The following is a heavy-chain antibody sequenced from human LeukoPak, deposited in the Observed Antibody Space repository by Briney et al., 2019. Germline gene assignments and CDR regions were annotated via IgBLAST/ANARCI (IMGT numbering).Heavy chain of an antibody. CDR3: ARDYGANIAFDI. CDR1: GGTFSSYA. V-gene: IGHV1-69*06. CDR2: IIPIFGTA. Sequence: SVKVTCKASGGTFSSYAISWVRQAPGQGLEWMGGIIPIFGTANYAQKFQGRVTITADKSTSTAYMELSSLRSEDTAVYYCARDYGANIAFDIWGQGTMVTVSS. J-gene: IGHJ3*02. D-gene: IGHD2/OR15-2a*01.